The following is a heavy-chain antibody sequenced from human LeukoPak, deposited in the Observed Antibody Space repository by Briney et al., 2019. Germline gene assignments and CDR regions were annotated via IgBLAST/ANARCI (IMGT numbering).Heavy chain of an antibody. J-gene: IGHJ4*02. D-gene: IGHD3-3*01. V-gene: IGHV3-23*01. CDR3: AKDLYDFWSGLDY. CDR2: ITGSGDNT. Sequence: GGSLRLSCAASGFTFSSYAMNWVRQAPGKGLDWVSVITGSGDNTYYADSVKGRFTISRDNSKNTLYLQMDSLRAEDTALYYCAKDLYDFWSGLDYWGQGTLVTVSS. CDR1: GFTFSSYA.